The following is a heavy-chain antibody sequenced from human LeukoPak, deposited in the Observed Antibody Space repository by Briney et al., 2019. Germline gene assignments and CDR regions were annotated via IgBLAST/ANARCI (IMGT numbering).Heavy chain of an antibody. J-gene: IGHJ4*02. CDR3: AREGSSPSCYRY. CDR2: ISTDNGNT. D-gene: IGHD2-2*02. CDR1: GYTFVSHG. V-gene: IGHV1-18*01. Sequence: ASVKVSCKASGYTFVSHGFNWVRQAPGQGLEWMGWISTDNGNTNYAQTLQGRGTMTTDTSTSTAYMELTSLTSDDTAVYYCAREGSSPSCYRYWGQGTLVTVSS.